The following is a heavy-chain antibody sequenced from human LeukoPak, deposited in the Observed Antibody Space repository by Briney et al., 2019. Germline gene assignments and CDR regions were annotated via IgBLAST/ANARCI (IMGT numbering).Heavy chain of an antibody. V-gene: IGHV3-7*04. CDR2: IKQDGSEK. D-gene: IGHD2-15*01. J-gene: IGHJ4*02. CDR3: ARDRGHCSGATCYSVLDS. Sequence: PGGSLRLSSAASGFTFSNYYMNWVRQAPGKGLEWVANIKQDGSEKYYVDSVKGRFSISRDNAKNSLYLQMNSLRAEDTAMYYCARDRGHCSGATCYSVLDSWGQGLLVTVSS. CDR1: GFTFSNYY.